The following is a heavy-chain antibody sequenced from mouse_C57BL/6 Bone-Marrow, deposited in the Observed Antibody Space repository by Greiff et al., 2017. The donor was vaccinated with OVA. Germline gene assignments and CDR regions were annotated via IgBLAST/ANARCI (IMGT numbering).Heavy chain of an antibody. Sequence: QVQLQQSGPELVKPGASVKISCKASGYAFSSSWMNWVKQRPGKGLEWIGRIYPGDGDTNCNGKFKGKATLTADKSSSTAYMQLSSLTSEDSAVYFCARSWGLLYAMDYWGQGTSVTVSS. V-gene: IGHV1-82*01. CDR1: GYAFSSSW. CDR2: IYPGDGDT. CDR3: ARSWGLLYAMDY. J-gene: IGHJ4*01.